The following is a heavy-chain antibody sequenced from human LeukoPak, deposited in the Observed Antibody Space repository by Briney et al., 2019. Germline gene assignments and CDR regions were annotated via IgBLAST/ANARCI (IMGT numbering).Heavy chain of an antibody. Sequence: ASVKVSCKASGYTFTSYYMHWVRQAPGQGLEWMGIINPSDGSTRYAQKFQGRVTMTRDTSTSTVYMELSSLRSEDTAVYYCARARGSSRVYNWFDPWGQGTLVTVSS. CDR2: INPSDGST. V-gene: IGHV1-46*01. D-gene: IGHD3-10*01. CDR1: GYTFTSYY. CDR3: ARARGSSRVYNWFDP. J-gene: IGHJ5*02.